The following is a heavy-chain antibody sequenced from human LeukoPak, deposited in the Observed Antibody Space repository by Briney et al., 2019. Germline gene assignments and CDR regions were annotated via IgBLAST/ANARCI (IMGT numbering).Heavy chain of an antibody. J-gene: IGHJ6*03. CDR1: GFTFSNYA. Sequence: PGGSLRLSCAASGFTFSNYAMSWVRQAPGKGLEWVSAISGSGGSTYYADSVKGRFTISRDNSKNTLYLQMNSLRAEDTAVYYCATNVAAAGLYYYYYYYMDVWGKGTTVTVSS. CDR3: ATNVAAAGLYYYYYYYMDV. D-gene: IGHD6-13*01. CDR2: ISGSGGST. V-gene: IGHV3-23*01.